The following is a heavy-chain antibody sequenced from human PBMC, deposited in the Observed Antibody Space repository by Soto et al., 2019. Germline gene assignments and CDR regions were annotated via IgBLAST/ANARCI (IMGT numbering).Heavy chain of an antibody. CDR3: ASCRRPLHLDFDY. CDR1: GYSISSGYY. Sequence: SETLSLTCTVSGYSISSGYYWGWIRQPPGKGLEWIGSIYHSGSTYYNPSLKSRVTISVDTSKNQFSLKLSSVTAADTAVYYCASCRRPLHLDFDYWGQGTLVTVSS. CDR2: IYHSGST. V-gene: IGHV4-38-2*02. J-gene: IGHJ4*02.